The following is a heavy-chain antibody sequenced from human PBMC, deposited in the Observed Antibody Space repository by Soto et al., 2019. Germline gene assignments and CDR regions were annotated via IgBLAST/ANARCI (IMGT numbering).Heavy chain of an antibody. J-gene: IGHJ6*03. V-gene: IGHV4-34*01. CDR1: GGSFSGYY. D-gene: IGHD6-13*01. CDR3: ARGRSRSSWHYYYYYYMDV. Sequence: SETLSLTCAVYGGSFSGYYWSWIRQPPGKGLEWIGEINHSGSTNYNPSLKSRVTISVDTSKNQFSLKLSSVTAADTAVYYCARGRSRSSWHYYYYYYMDVWGKGTTVTVSS. CDR2: INHSGST.